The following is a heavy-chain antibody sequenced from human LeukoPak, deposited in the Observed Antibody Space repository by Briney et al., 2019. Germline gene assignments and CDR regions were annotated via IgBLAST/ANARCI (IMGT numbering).Heavy chain of an antibody. CDR1: GGSFSGYY. CDR3: ARGYCSSTSCPHAFDI. Sequence: SETLSLTCAVYGGSFSGYYWSWIRQPPGKGLEWIGEINHSGSTNYNPSLKSRVTISVDTSKNQFSLKLSSVTAADTAVYYCARGYCSSTSCPHAFDIWGQGTMVTVSS. CDR2: INHSGST. D-gene: IGHD2-2*01. V-gene: IGHV4-34*01. J-gene: IGHJ3*02.